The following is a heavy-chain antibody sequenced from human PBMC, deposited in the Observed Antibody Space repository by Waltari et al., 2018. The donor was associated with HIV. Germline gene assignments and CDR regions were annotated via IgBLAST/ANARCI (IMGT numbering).Heavy chain of an antibody. Sequence: EVQLVESGGGLIQHGGSLRLSFAASGITVSSNYMSWVRQAPGKGLEWVSVIYSGGSTYYADSLKGRFTISRDNSKNTLYLQMNSLRAEDTAVYYCARDVAFDYWGQGTLVTVSS. J-gene: IGHJ4*02. V-gene: IGHV3-53*01. CDR2: IYSGGST. CDR1: GITVSSNY. CDR3: ARDVAFDY.